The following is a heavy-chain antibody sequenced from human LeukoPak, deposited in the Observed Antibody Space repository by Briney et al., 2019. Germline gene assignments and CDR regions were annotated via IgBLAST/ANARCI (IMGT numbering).Heavy chain of an antibody. D-gene: IGHD3-22*01. Sequence: SETLSLTCTLSGGSVSNSHYHWGWFRQPPGKGLEWIASIYYTGTSYHNPSFHTRLTISAGTSKNQFSLMLSSMTAADTALYYCARQSSGTYYNYYYMDVWGKGTTVTVSS. CDR2: IYYTGTS. V-gene: IGHV4-39*01. J-gene: IGHJ6*03. CDR1: GGSVSNSHYH. CDR3: ARQSSGTYYNYYYMDV.